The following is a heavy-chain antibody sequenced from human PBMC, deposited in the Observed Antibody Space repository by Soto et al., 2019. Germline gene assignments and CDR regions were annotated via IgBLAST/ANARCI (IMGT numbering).Heavy chain of an antibody. CDR1: GGSISSSSYY. CDR3: VRSYGGPRYLFAF. D-gene: IGHD2-21*01. Sequence: PSETLSLTCTVSGGSISSSSYYWGWIRQPPGKGLEWIGSIYYSGSTYYNPSLKSRVTISVDTSKNQFSLKLSSVTAADTAVYCCVRSYGGPRYLFAFWGRGTLVT. CDR2: IYYSGST. J-gene: IGHJ4*02. V-gene: IGHV4-39*01.